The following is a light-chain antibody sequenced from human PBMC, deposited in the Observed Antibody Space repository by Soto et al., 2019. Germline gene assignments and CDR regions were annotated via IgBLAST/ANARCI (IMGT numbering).Light chain of an antibody. V-gene: IGKV3-15*01. Sequence: EIVMTQSPATLSVSPGERATLSCSASQSVSSNLAWYQQKPGQAPRLLIYGVSTRATGIQARFSGSGYGTESTLTISSLQSEDFAIYYCQQYNTWPRTLGQGTKVEI. CDR2: GVS. CDR1: QSVSSN. CDR3: QQYNTWPRT. J-gene: IGKJ1*01.